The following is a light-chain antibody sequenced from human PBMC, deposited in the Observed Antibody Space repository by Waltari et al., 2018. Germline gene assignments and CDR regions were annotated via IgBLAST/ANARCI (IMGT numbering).Light chain of an antibody. CDR1: TSDIGGYKY. Sequence: QSALTQPASVSGSPGQSITISCAGTTSDIGGYKYVSWYQQHAGKAPKLLIYEVSSRPSVVSNRFSGSKSGNTASLTISGLQAEDEADYYCSSYTSTATLLFGGGTKMTVL. CDR2: EVS. CDR3: SSYTSTATLL. J-gene: IGLJ2*01. V-gene: IGLV2-14*01.